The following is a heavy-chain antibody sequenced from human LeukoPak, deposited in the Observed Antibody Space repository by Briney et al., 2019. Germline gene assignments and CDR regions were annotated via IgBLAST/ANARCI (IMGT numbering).Heavy chain of an antibody. CDR1: GFTFSNFC. CDR2: IHHDGTRT. Sequence: GRSLRLSSAAYGFTFSNFCMHWVRQVPGNGLVWVSGIHHDGTRTYYADSVKGRFTISRDNAKNTLYLQMNGLRAEDTTVYYCATVSEYWAQGTLVTVSS. J-gene: IGHJ4*02. V-gene: IGHV3-74*01. CDR3: ATVSEY.